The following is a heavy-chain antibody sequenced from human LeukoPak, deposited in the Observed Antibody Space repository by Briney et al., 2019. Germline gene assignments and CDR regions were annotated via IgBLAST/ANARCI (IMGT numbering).Heavy chain of an antibody. D-gene: IGHD2-15*01. V-gene: IGHV4-39*01. J-gene: IGHJ4*02. CDR3: ARVEAPTQNFDY. Sequence: SETLSLTCTVSGGSISSSNYYWGWIRQPPGRGLEWIGTLYYSGNTYYNPSLKSRVTMPVDTPKNQFSLKLSSVTAADTAVYYCARVEAPTQNFDYWGQGTLVTVSS. CDR2: LYYSGNT. CDR1: GGSISSSNYY.